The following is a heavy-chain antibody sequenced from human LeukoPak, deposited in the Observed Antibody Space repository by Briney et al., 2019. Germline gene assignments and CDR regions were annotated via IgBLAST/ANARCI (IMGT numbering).Heavy chain of an antibody. CDR2: ISGSGTTI. V-gene: IGHV3-48*03. CDR1: GFAFSSYE. CDR3: ARDPDRTYGTNPLDY. D-gene: IGHD1-7*01. Sequence: PGGSLRLSCAASGFAFSSYEMNWVRQAPGKGLEWVSKISGSGTTIYYADSVKGRFTISRDNAKNSLYLQMNSLRDEDTAVYYCARDPDRTYGTNPLDYWGQGTLVTVSS. J-gene: IGHJ4*02.